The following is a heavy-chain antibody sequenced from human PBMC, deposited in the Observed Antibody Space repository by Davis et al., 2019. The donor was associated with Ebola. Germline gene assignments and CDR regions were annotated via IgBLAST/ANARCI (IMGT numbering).Heavy chain of an antibody. CDR2: INPNSGGT. D-gene: IGHD3-22*01. CDR3: ARDRAYYYDSSGYYGTYNWFDP. V-gene: IGHV1-2*04. Sequence: ASVKVSCKASGYTFTGYYMHWVRQAPGQGLEWMGWINPNSGGTNYAQKFQGWVTMTRDTSTSTVYMELSSLRSEDTAVYYCARDRAYYYDSSGYYGTYNWFDPWGQGTLVTVSS. J-gene: IGHJ5*02. CDR1: GYTFTGYY.